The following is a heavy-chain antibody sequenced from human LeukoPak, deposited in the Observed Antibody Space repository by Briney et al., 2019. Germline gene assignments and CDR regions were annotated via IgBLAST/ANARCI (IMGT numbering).Heavy chain of an antibody. J-gene: IGHJ6*02. Sequence: GGSLRLSSAASGFTFSSYAMHWVRQAPGKGLEWVAVISHDGSNKYYADSVKGRFTISRDNSKNTLYLQMNSLRAEDTAVYYCARDLSLNYDILTAYGMDVWGQGTTVTVSS. CDR2: ISHDGSNK. V-gene: IGHV3-30-3*01. CDR3: ARDLSLNYDILTAYGMDV. CDR1: GFTFSSYA. D-gene: IGHD3-9*01.